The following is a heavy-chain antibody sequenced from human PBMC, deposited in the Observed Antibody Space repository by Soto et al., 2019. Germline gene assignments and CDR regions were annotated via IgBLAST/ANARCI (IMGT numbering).Heavy chain of an antibody. CDR1: GGCMRNLD. CDR2: VYYTGST. D-gene: IGHD3-9*01. CDR3: ARTVLGPDLLADSFVDYYYYMDV. Sequence: NPSGTLALASTASGGCMRNLDGGWIRQPTGKGLEWIGYVYYTGSTSYNPSLKRRVTFSADSSRGQFSLRLNSVTAADTAVYYCARTVLGPDLLADSFVDYYYYMDVWGQGTTVTVSS. V-gene: IGHV4-59*08. J-gene: IGHJ6*03.